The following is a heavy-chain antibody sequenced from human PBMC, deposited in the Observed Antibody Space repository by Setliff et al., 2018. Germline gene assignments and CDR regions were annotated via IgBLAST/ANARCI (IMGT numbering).Heavy chain of an antibody. CDR2: IRSKTYGGTA. D-gene: IGHD2-15*01. Sequence: PGGSLRLSCTASGFTFGDYAMSWVRQAPGKGLEWVGFIRSKTYGGTADYVASVKGRFTISRDDSKSIAYLQMNSLRAEDTAVYYCARDEVNCSGSKCYSGFDSWGQGTLVTVSS. CDR1: GFTFGDYA. J-gene: IGHJ4*02. V-gene: IGHV3-49*04. CDR3: ARDEVNCSGSKCYSGFDS.